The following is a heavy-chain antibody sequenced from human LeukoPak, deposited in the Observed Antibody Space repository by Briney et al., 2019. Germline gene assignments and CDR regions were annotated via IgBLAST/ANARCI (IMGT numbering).Heavy chain of an antibody. CDR3: ARVAVVNDAFDI. J-gene: IGHJ3*02. Sequence: PSETLSLTCAVYGGSFSGYYWSWVRQPPGKGLEWIGEINHSGSTNYNPSLTSRVTISVDTSKNQFSLKLSSVTAADTAVYYCARVAVVNDAFDIWGQGTMVTVSS. CDR1: GGSFSGYY. V-gene: IGHV4-34*01. CDR2: INHSGST.